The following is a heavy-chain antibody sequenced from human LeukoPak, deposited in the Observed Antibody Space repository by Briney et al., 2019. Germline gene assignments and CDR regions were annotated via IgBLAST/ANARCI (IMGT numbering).Heavy chain of an antibody. J-gene: IGHJ4*02. V-gene: IGHV3-7*03. CDR1: GFSFSNHW. D-gene: IGHD6-19*01. Sequence: QPGGSLRLSCAASGFSFSNHWMIWVRPAPGKGLEWVATINPDGTEKRYVDSVKGRFTISRDNGKNSLYLQMSSLRAEDTAVYHCVRDDRGIAVGSRDHGAQGSLVTVSS. CDR3: VRDDRGIAVGSRDH. CDR2: INPDGTEK.